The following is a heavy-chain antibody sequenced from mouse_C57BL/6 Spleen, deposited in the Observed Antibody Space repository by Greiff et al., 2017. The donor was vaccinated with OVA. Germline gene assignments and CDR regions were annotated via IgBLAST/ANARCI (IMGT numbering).Heavy chain of an antibody. Sequence: QVQLQQSGAELVKPGASVKLSCKASGYTFTSYWMQWVKQRPGQGLEWIGEIDPSDSYTNYNQKFKGKATLTVDTSSSTAYMQLSRLTSEDSAVYYCASTVVGDWYFDVWGTGTTVTVSS. D-gene: IGHD1-1*01. CDR3: ASTVVGDWYFDV. V-gene: IGHV1-50*01. CDR1: GYTFTSYW. CDR2: IDPSDSYT. J-gene: IGHJ1*03.